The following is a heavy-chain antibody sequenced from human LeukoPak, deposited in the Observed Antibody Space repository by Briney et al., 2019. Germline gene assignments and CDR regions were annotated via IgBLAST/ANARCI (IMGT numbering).Heavy chain of an antibody. CDR3: ARVWAQQLPVSSWFDP. Sequence: SETLSLTCAVYGGSFSGYYWSWIRQPPGKGLEWIGEINHSGSTNYNPSLKSRVTISVDTSKNQFSLKLSSVTAADTAVYYCARVWAQQLPVSSWFDPWGQGTLVTVSS. J-gene: IGHJ5*02. D-gene: IGHD6-13*01. V-gene: IGHV4-34*01. CDR1: GGSFSGYY. CDR2: INHSGST.